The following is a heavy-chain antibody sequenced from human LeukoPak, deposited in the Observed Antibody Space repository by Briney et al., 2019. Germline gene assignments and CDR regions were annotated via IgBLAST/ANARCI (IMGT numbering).Heavy chain of an antibody. J-gene: IGHJ4*02. Sequence: SETLSLTCTVSYGSISSHYWNWIRQPPGKGLEWIGYIYYTGSTNYNPSLESRVTISMDTSNNQFSLRLSSVTAADTAVYYCAKIAAVGTHFDYWGQGTLVTVSS. CDR3: AKIAAVGTHFDY. D-gene: IGHD6-13*01. V-gene: IGHV4-59*11. CDR1: YGSISSHY. CDR2: IYYTGST.